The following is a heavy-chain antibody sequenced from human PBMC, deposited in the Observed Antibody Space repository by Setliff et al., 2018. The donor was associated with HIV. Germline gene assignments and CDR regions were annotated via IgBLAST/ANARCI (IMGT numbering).Heavy chain of an antibody. J-gene: IGHJ3*02. V-gene: IGHV1-69*10. CDR3: AREADGFDI. CDR1: GGTFSSYA. CDR2: IIPMSGVP. Sequence: GASVKVSCKASGGTFSSYAISWVRQAPGQGLEWMGGIIPMSGVPKYAQKFQGRVTITADKSTSTAYMELSSLRSEDTAVYYCAREADGFDIWGQGTMVTVSS.